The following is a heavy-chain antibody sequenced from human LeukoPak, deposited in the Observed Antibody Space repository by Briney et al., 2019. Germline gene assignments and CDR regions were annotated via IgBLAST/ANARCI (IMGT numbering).Heavy chain of an antibody. J-gene: IGHJ4*02. CDR2: ISVYKGNT. D-gene: IGHD3-22*01. CDR1: GYTFTSYG. Sequence: ASVKVSCKASGYTFTSYGISWVRQAPGQGLEWMGWISVYKGNTNYAQKVQGRVTMTTDTSTSTAYMELRSLRSDDTAVYYCARDSYYYDSSGYPDYWGQGTLVTVSS. V-gene: IGHV1-18*01. CDR3: ARDSYYYDSSGYPDY.